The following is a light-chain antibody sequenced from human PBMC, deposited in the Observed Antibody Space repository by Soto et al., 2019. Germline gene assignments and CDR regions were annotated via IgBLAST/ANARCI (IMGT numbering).Light chain of an antibody. CDR1: SSNIGGNS. CDR2: DDN. Sequence: QSVLTQPPSVSAAPGQRVTISCSGSSSNIGGNSVSLYQQLPGTAPKLLIYDDNKRPSGIPDRFSGSKSGTSATLGITGFQTGDEADYYCGSWDSSLSAYVFGTWTKVTVL. CDR3: GSWDSSLSAYV. V-gene: IGLV1-51*01. J-gene: IGLJ1*01.